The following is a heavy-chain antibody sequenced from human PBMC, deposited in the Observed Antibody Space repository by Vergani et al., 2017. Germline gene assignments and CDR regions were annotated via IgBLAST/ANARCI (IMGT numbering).Heavy chain of an antibody. CDR3: ARGHIVVVPAAMNVDAFDI. Sequence: QVQLVESGGGVVQPGRSLRLSCAASGFTFSSYAMHWVRQAPGXGLEWVAVISYDGSNKYYADSAKGRFTISRDNSKNTLYLQMNSLRAEDTAVYYCARGHIVVVPAAMNVDAFDIWGQGTMVTVSS. D-gene: IGHD2-2*01. CDR2: ISYDGSNK. J-gene: IGHJ3*02. V-gene: IGHV3-30-3*01. CDR1: GFTFSSYA.